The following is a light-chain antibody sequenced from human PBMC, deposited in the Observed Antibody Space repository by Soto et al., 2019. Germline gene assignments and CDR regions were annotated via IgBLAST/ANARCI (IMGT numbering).Light chain of an antibody. CDR3: SSYAGSNNYV. Sequence: QSALNQPPSASGSPGQSVTIFCTGTSSDVGGYNYVSWYQQHPGKAPNLMIYEVSKRPSGVPDRFSGSKSGNTASLTVSGLQAEDEADYYCSSYAGSNNYVFGTGTKVTVL. J-gene: IGLJ1*01. V-gene: IGLV2-8*01. CDR1: SSDVGGYNY. CDR2: EVS.